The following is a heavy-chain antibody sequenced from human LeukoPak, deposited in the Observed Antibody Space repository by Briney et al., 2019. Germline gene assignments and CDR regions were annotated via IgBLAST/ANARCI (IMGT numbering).Heavy chain of an antibody. D-gene: IGHD6-19*01. CDR1: GGSFSGYY. CDR3: ARMRVAVAVVDY. CDR2: INHSGST. J-gene: IGHJ4*02. V-gene: IGHV4-34*01. Sequence: PSETLSLTCAVYGGSFSGYYWSWIRQPPGKGLEWIGEINHSGSTNYNPSLKSRVTMSVDTSKNQFSLKLSSVTAADTAVYYCARMRVAVAVVDYWGQGTLVTVSS.